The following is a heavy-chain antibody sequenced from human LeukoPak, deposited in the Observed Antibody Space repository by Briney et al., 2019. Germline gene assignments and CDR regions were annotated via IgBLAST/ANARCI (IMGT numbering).Heavy chain of an antibody. Sequence: GGSLRLSCAASGFTFSSYGMHWVRQAPGKGLEWVAVISYDGSNKYYADSVKGRFTISRDNSKNTLYLQMNSLRAEDTAVYYCARDRNYYGSGREYYYYGMDVWGQGTTVTVSS. CDR3: ARDRNYYGSGREYYYYGMDV. CDR2: ISYDGSNK. D-gene: IGHD3-10*01. CDR1: GFTFSSYG. V-gene: IGHV3-30*03. J-gene: IGHJ6*02.